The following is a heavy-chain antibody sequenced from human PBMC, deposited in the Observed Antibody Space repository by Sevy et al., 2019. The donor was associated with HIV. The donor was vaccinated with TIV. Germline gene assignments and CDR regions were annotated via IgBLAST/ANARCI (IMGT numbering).Heavy chain of an antibody. D-gene: IGHD6-19*01. J-gene: IGHJ4*02. CDR2: IKYDGSNK. Sequence: GGSLRLSCAASGFTFSSYAMHWVRQAPGKGLEWVAVIKYDGSNKYYADSVKGRFTISRDNSKNTLYLQMNSLRAEDTAVYYCARVGIAVAGQFDYWGQGTLVTVSS. CDR3: ARVGIAVAGQFDY. V-gene: IGHV3-30-3*01. CDR1: GFTFSSYA.